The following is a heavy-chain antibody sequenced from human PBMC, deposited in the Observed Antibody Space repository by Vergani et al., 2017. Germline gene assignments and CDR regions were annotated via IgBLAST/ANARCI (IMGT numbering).Heavy chain of an antibody. CDR3: VKGVIVATTPPAFGD. CDR1: GFTFSSYA. CDR2: ISSNGGST. D-gene: IGHD5-12*01. J-gene: IGHJ4*02. Sequence: EVQLVESGGGLVQPGGSLRLSCSASGFTFSSYAMHWVRQAPGKGLEYVSAISSNGGSTYYADSVKGRFTISRDNSKNTLYLQMSSLRAEDTAVYYCVKGVIVATTPPAFGDWGQGTLVTVSS. V-gene: IGHV3-64D*06.